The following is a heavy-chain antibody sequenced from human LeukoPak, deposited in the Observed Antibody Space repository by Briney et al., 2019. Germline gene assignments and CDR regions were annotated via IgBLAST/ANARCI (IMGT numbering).Heavy chain of an antibody. D-gene: IGHD6-13*01. CDR3: ARGAAAAGNDY. Sequence: VSVKVSCKASGYTFTSYDINWVRQATGQGLEWMGWMNPNSGNTGYAQKFQGRVTITRNTSISTAYMELSSLRSEDTAVYYCARGAAAAGNDYWGQGTLVTVSS. CDR2: MNPNSGNT. CDR1: GYTFTSYD. J-gene: IGHJ4*02. V-gene: IGHV1-8*03.